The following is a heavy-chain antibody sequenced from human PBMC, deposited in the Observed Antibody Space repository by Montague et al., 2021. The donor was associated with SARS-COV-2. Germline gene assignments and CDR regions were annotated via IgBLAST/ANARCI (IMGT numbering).Heavy chain of an antibody. J-gene: IGHJ4*02. CDR3: ARAQNTCFIANYDNYFDF. CDR1: GGSISPYY. CDR2: IYYSGST. V-gene: IGHV4-59*01. Sequence: SETLSLTCAVSGGSISPYYWSWIRQPPGKGLEWIGYIYYSGSTKYNPSLKSRVTISLDRPTNRFSLRLNSVTAADTAMYYCARAQNTCFIANYDNYFDFWGQGTQVTVSS. D-gene: IGHD4/OR15-4a*01.